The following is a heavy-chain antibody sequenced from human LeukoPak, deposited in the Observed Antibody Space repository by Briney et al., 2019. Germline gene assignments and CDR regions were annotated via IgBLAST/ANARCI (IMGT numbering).Heavy chain of an antibody. CDR2: IRYDGSNK. CDR3: LGTSNSFDY. Sequence: QTGGSLRLSCAASGFTFSSYGMHWVRQTPDKGLEWVAFIRYDGSNKYYAESVKGRFTISRDNSKHTLYLQMNNLRADDTGVYYALGTSNSFDYWGQGTLVTVSS. CDR1: GFTFSSYG. D-gene: IGHD1-7*01. J-gene: IGHJ4*02. V-gene: IGHV3-30*02.